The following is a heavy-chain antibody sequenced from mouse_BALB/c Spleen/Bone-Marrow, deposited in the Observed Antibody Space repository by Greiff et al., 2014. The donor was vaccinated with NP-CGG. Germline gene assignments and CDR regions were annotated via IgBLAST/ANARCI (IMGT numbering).Heavy chain of an antibody. J-gene: IGHJ2*01. Sequence: VQLKESGAELVRSGASVKLSRTASGFNIKDYYMHWVKQRPEQGLEWIGWIDPGNGDTEYAPKFQGKATMTADTSSNTAYLQLSSLTSEDTAVYYCNAEHGNYHYFDYWGQGTTLTVSS. D-gene: IGHD6-1*01. CDR1: GFNIKDYY. CDR2: IDPGNGDT. CDR3: NAEHGNYHYFDY. V-gene: IGHV14-4*02.